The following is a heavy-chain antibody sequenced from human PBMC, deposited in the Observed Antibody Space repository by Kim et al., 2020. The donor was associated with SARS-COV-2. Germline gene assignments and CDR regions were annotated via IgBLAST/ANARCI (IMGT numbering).Heavy chain of an antibody. D-gene: IGHD5-18*01. CDR2: IYYSGST. CDR3: AGGRRLQLWLDY. V-gene: IGHV4-59*13. Sequence: SETLSLTCTVSGGSISSYYWSWIRQPPGKGLEWIGHIYYSGSTNYNPSLKSRVTITVDTSKNQFSLKLSSVTAADTAVYYCAGGRRLQLWLDYWGQGTLVTVSS. J-gene: IGHJ4*02. CDR1: GGSISSYY.